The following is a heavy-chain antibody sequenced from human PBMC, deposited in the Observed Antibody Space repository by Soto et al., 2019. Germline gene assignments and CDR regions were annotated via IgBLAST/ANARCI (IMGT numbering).Heavy chain of an antibody. CDR2: INPNGGST. Sequence: ASVKVSCKASGYTFTGYYMHWVRQAPGQGLEWIGGINPNGGSTHYADSVKGRFTISRDNSKNTLYLQMNSLRVEDTAVYYCARDPPGIAASGGGGWGQGTLVTSPQ. D-gene: IGHD6-13*01. V-gene: IGHV1-46*04. J-gene: IGHJ4*02. CDR1: GYTFTGYY. CDR3: ARDPPGIAASGGGG.